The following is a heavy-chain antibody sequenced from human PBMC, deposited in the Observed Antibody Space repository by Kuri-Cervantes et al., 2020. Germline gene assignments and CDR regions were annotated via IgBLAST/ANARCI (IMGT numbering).Heavy chain of an antibody. CDR3: ARWGYYDSRGHYYFDY. CDR2: MNPNSGNT. Sequence: ASVKVSCKASGYTFTSYGISWVRQAPGQGLEWMGRMNPNSGNTGYAQKFQGRVTMTWDTSITTAYMELSGLRSDDTAVYYCARWGYYDSRGHYYFDYWCQGTLVTVSS. D-gene: IGHD3-22*01. V-gene: IGHV1-8*02. CDR1: GYTFTSYG. J-gene: IGHJ4*02.